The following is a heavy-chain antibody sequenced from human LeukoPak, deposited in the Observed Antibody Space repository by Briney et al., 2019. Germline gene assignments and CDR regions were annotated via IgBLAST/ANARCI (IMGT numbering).Heavy chain of an antibody. CDR1: GGSISSYY. V-gene: IGHV4-59*01. CDR2: IYYSGST. CDR3: ARLYSSSLGRVFDY. J-gene: IGHJ4*02. D-gene: IGHD6-13*01. Sequence: PSETLSLTCTVSGGSISSYYWSWVRQPPGKGLEWIGYIYYSGSTTYSPSLTSRVTISVDTSKNQFSLKLSSVTAADTAVYYCARLYSSSLGRVFDYWAKGTLVTVSS.